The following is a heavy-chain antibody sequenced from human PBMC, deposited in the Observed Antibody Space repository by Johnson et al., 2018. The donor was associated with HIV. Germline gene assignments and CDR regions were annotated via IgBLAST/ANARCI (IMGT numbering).Heavy chain of an antibody. CDR3: ATQEDYGDYYGAFDI. J-gene: IGHJ3*02. V-gene: IGHV3-20*04. CDR2: LNWNGGST. Sequence: VQLVESGGGVVRPGGSLRLSCAASGFTFDDYGMSWVRQAPGKGLEWVSGLNWNGGSTYYADSVKGRFTISRDNSKNTLYLQMNSLRAEDTAVYYCATQEDYGDYYGAFDIWGQGTMVTVSS. D-gene: IGHD4-17*01. CDR1: GFTFDDYG.